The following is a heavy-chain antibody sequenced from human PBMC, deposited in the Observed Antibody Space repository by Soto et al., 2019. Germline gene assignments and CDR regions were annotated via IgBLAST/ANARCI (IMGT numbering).Heavy chain of an antibody. J-gene: IGHJ4*02. Sequence: GESLKISCKGSGYSFTSYWIGWVRQMPGKGLEWMGIIYPGDSDTRYSPSFQGQVTISADKSISTAYLQWSSLKASDTAMYYYASQYYDFWSGENSHFDYWGQGTLVTVSS. CDR2: IYPGDSDT. V-gene: IGHV5-51*01. CDR1: GYSFTSYW. CDR3: ASQYYDFWSGENSHFDY. D-gene: IGHD3-3*01.